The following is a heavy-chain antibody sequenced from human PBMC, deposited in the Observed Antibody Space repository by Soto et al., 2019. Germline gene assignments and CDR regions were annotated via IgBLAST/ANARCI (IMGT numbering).Heavy chain of an antibody. J-gene: IGHJ5*02. CDR3: ASAPRFGELLYNWFDP. Sequence: PSETLSLTCAVYGGSFSCYYWSWIRQPPGKGLEWIGEINHSGSTNYSPSLKSRVTISVDTSKNQFSLKLSSVTAADTAVYYCASAPRFGELLYNWFDPWGQGTLVTVSS. CDR1: GGSFSCYY. V-gene: IGHV4-34*01. CDR2: INHSGST. D-gene: IGHD3-10*01.